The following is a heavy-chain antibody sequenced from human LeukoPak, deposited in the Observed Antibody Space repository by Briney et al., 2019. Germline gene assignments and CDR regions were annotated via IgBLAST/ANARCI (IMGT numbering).Heavy chain of an antibody. J-gene: IGHJ5*02. CDR3: AGQSRLGYCSGGSCYSQPFDP. CDR2: IRSSDFNI. V-gene: IGHV3-48*03. CDR1: GFTFSSYE. D-gene: IGHD2-15*01. Sequence: AGGSLTLSCAVSGFTFSSYEMNWVRQAPGKGLEWVSYIRSSDFNIYYADSVKGRFTISRDNAKNSLYLQMNSLRAEDTAVYYCAGQSRLGYCSGGSCYSQPFDPWGQGTLVTVSS.